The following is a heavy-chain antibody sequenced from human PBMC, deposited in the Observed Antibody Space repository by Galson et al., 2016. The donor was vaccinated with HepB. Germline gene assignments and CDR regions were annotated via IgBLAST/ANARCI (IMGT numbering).Heavy chain of an antibody. V-gene: IGHV4-59*11. D-gene: IGHD2-8*01. J-gene: IGHJ4*02. CDR1: DGSISSHY. CDR2: IYYSGIT. CDR3: ARDSGSMVSFDY. Sequence: SETLSLTCTVSDGSISSHYWSWIRQPPGKGLEWIGYIYYSGITNYNPSLKSRVTISVDTSKNQFSLKLTSVTAADTAVYYCARDSGSMVSFDYWGQGSLVAVSS.